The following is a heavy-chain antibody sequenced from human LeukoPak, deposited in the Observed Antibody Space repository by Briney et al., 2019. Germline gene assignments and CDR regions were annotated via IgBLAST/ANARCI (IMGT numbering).Heavy chain of an antibody. CDR3: ARAGWFGEFYGPLDY. J-gene: IGHJ4*02. Sequence: PSETLSLTCTVSGGSISSYYWSWIRQPAGKGLEWIGRIYTSGSTNYNPSLKSRVTLSVDTSKNQFSVKVTSVTAADTAVYYCARAGWFGEFYGPLDYWGQGSLVTVSS. D-gene: IGHD3-10*01. CDR1: GGSISSYY. V-gene: IGHV4-4*07. CDR2: IYTSGST.